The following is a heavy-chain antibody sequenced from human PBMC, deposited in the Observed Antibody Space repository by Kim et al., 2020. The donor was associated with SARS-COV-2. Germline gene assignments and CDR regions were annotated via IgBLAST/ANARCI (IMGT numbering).Heavy chain of an antibody. Sequence: GGSLRLSCAASGFTFNIFALHWVRQAPGRGLEWVSDISNAGKTDHSADAVKRRSTFSSTSSNNTLFLQINILTAEATAFYCCARESAVGVVLSGCGT. D-gene: IGHD1-26*01. J-gene: IGHJ2*01. CDR2: ISNAGKTD. CDR3: ARESAVGVVL. CDR1: GFTFNIFA. V-gene: IGHV3-30*04.